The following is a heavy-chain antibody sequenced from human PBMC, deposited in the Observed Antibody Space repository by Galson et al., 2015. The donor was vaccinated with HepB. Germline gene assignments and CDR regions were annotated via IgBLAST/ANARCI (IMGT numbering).Heavy chain of an antibody. CDR3: ARVSRRWLQCFDY. D-gene: IGHD5-24*01. J-gene: IGHJ4*02. CDR2: INPNSGGT. V-gene: IGHV1-2*02. CDR1: GYTFTGYY. Sequence: SVKVSCKASGYTFTGYYMHWVRQAPGQGLEWMGWINPNSGGTNYAQKFQGRVTMTRDTSISTAYMELSRLRSDDTAVYYCARVSRRWLQCFDYWGQGTLVTVSS.